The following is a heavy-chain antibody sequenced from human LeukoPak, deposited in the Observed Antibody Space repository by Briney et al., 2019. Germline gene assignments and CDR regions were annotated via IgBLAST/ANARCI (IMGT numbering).Heavy chain of an antibody. J-gene: IGHJ5*02. CDR1: GGTFSSYT. CDR3: ARGPAGLYNWFDP. D-gene: IGHD6-19*01. Sequence: SVKVSCKASGGTFSSYTISWVRQAPGQGLEWMGRIIPILGIANYAQKFQGRVTITADKSTSTAYMELSSLRSEDTAVYYCARGPAGLYNWFDPWGQGTLVTVSS. CDR2: IIPILGIA. V-gene: IGHV1-69*02.